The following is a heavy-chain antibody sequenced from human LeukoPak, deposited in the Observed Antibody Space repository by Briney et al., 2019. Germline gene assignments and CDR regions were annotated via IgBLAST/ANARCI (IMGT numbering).Heavy chain of an antibody. CDR1: GFTFSSYA. Sequence: GGSLRLSCAASGFTFSSYAMSWVRQAPGKGLERVSAISGSGGSTYYADSVKGRFTISRDNSKNTLYLQMNSLRAEDTAVYYCAMDGDYGVNLFDYWGQGTLVTVPS. D-gene: IGHD4-17*01. CDR2: ISGSGGST. V-gene: IGHV3-23*01. CDR3: AMDGDYGVNLFDY. J-gene: IGHJ4*02.